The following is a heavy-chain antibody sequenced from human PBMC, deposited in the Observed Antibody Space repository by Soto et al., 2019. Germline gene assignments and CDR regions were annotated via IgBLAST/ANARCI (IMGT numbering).Heavy chain of an antibody. CDR1: GFTFSSYS. Sequence: GGSLRLSCAASGFTFSSYSMNWVRQAPGKGLEWVSYISSSSSTIYYADSVKGRFTISRDNAKNSLYLQMNSLRDEDTAVYYCARERLGYCSGGSCLYGMDVWGQGTTVTVSS. CDR3: ARERLGYCSGGSCLYGMDV. CDR2: ISSSSSTI. D-gene: IGHD2-15*01. J-gene: IGHJ6*02. V-gene: IGHV3-48*02.